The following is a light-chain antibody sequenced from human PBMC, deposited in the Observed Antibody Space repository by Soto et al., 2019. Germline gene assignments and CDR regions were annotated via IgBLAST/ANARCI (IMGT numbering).Light chain of an antibody. Sequence: EIVMTQSPATLSVSPGERATLSCRASQSVSSNLAWYQQKPGQAPRLLIYGASTRATGITARFSGSGSGTKFTLTSSSLQSEDIADYYCQQHKNRPLYTFGQGTKLEIK. CDR1: QSVSSN. CDR3: QQHKNRPLYT. V-gene: IGKV3-15*01. J-gene: IGKJ2*01. CDR2: GAS.